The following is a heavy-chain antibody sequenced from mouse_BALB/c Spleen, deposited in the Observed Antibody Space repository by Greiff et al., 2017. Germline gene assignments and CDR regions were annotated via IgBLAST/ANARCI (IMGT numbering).Heavy chain of an antibody. D-gene: IGHD1-1*01. V-gene: IGHV1-7*01. Sequence: VQLQQSGAELAKPGASVKMSCKASGYTFTSYWMHWVKQRPGQGLEWIGYINPSTGYTEYNQKFKDKATLTADKSSSTAYMQLSSLISEDSAVYYCARGGSSLYAMDYWGQGTSVTVSS. CDR3: ARGGSSLYAMDY. CDR2: INPSTGYT. CDR1: GYTFTSYW. J-gene: IGHJ4*01.